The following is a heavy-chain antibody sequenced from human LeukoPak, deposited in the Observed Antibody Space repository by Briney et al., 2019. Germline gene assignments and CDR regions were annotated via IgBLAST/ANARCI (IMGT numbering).Heavy chain of an antibody. Sequence: SETLSLTCAVYGGSFSDYYWSWIRQPPGEGLEWIGEINHSGSTNYDPSLKSRVTISVDTSKNQFSLKLSSVTAADTAVYYCARGAGDNSGTNPFDYWGQGTLVTVSS. CDR2: INHSGST. V-gene: IGHV4-34*01. J-gene: IGHJ4*02. D-gene: IGHD3-22*01. CDR3: ARGAGDNSGTNPFDY. CDR1: GGSFSDYY.